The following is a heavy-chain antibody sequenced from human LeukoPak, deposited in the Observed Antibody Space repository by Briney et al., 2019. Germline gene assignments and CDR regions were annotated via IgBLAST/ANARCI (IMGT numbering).Heavy chain of an antibody. D-gene: IGHD4-17*01. Sequence: GGSLRLSCAASGFTFSSYGMHWVRQAPGKGLEWVAVIWYDGSNKYYADSVKGRFTISRDNSKNTLYLQMNSLRAEDTAVYYCARDRYTTVTFYGMDVWGQGTTVTLSS. J-gene: IGHJ6*02. CDR2: IWYDGSNK. CDR1: GFTFSSYG. V-gene: IGHV3-33*01. CDR3: ARDRYTTVTFYGMDV.